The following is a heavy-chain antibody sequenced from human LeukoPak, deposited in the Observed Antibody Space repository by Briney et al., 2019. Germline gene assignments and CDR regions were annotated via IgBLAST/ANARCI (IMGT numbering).Heavy chain of an antibody. D-gene: IGHD1-26*01. CDR2: IYSGGST. Sequence: PGGSLRLSCAASGFTVSSNYMSWVRQAPGKGLEWVSVIYSGGSTYYADSAKGRFTISRDNSKNTLYLQMNSLRAEDTAVYYCARDKRGSYSSYYGMDVWGQGTTVTVSS. CDR1: GFTVSSNY. CDR3: ARDKRGSYSSYYGMDV. V-gene: IGHV3-53*01. J-gene: IGHJ6*02.